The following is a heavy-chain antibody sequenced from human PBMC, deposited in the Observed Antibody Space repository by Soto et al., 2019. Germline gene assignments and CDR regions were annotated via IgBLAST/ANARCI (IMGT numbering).Heavy chain of an antibody. V-gene: IGHV3-21*01. CDR2: ISSSSSYI. CDR3: ARESELNTPGGDGMDV. CDR1: GFTFSSYS. J-gene: IGHJ6*02. Sequence: EVQLVESGGGLVKPGGSLRLSCAASGFTFSSYSMDWVRQAPGKGLEWVSSISSSSSYIYYADSVKGRFTISRDNAKNPLDLQMNRLKAEDTAVDYCARESELNTPGGDGMDVWGQGTTVTVSS. D-gene: IGHD1-7*01.